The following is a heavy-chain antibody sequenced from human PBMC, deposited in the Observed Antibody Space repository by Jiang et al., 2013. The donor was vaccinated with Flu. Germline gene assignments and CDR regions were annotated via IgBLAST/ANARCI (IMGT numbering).Heavy chain of an antibody. CDR1: GGSFSGYY. CDR2: INHSGST. V-gene: IGHV4-34*01. Sequence: LSCAVYGGSFSGYYWSWIRQPQEGLEWIGEINHSGSTKYNPSLQSRVTISVDTSKRQLSLKLNSVTAADTAVYYCARDLRGKDDYWGQGTLVTVSS. J-gene: IGHJ4*02. D-gene: IGHD3-10*01. CDR3: ARDLRGKDDY.